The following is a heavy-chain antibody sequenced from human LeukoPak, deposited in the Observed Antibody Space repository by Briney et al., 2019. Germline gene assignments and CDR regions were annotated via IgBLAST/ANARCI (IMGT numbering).Heavy chain of an antibody. CDR2: IYPGDSDT. J-gene: IGHJ3*02. CDR1: GYSFTSYW. CDR3: ARSSIHYDSSGRFWVNDAFDI. D-gene: IGHD3-22*01. Sequence: GESLKISCKGSGYSFTSYWIGWARQMPGKGLEWMGIIYPGDSDTRYSPSFQGQVTISADKSITTAYLQWSSLKASDTAMYYCARSSIHYDSSGRFWVNDAFDIWGQGTMVTVSS. V-gene: IGHV5-51*01.